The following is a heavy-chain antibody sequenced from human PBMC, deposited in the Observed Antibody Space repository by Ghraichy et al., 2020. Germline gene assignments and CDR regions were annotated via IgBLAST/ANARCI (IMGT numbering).Heavy chain of an antibody. CDR3: ARSSFATNFRPYYFDC. J-gene: IGHJ4*02. Sequence: SETLSLTCTVSGGSISSYYWSWIRQPPGKGLEWIGFIPYSGSANYNPSLKSRVTISVSTSKNQFSLKLSSVTAADTAMYYCARSSFATNFRPYYFDCWGQGTLVTVSS. CDR2: IPYSGSA. V-gene: IGHV4-59*01. D-gene: IGHD1-26*01. CDR1: GGSISSYY.